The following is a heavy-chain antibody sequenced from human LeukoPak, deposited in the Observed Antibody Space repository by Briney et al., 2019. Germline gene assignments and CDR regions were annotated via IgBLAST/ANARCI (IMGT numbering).Heavy chain of an antibody. V-gene: IGHV1-18*01. CDR3: ARDSPHGMDV. J-gene: IGHJ6*04. Sequence: RASVKVSCKTSGYTFVTYTMSWVRQAPGQGLEWLGWISPYNSATKYSQRLQGRVTVTADTSTSTGYLDLRSLTSDDTAVYYCARDSPHGMDVWGEGTTVIISS. CDR2: ISPYNSAT. CDR1: GYTFVTYT.